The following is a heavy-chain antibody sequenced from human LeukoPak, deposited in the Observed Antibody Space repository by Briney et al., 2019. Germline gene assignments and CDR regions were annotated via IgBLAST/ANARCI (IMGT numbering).Heavy chain of an antibody. CDR2: IYYSGST. D-gene: IGHD6-6*01. V-gene: IGHV4-59*01. CDR3: GRDVIAARFDF. CDR1: GGSISSYY. Sequence: PSETLSLTCTVSGGSISSYYWSWIRQPPGKGLEWIGYIYYSGSTNYNPSLKSRVTISVDTSKNQFSLKLSSVTAADTAVYYCGRDVIAARFDFWGQGTLVTVSS. J-gene: IGHJ4*02.